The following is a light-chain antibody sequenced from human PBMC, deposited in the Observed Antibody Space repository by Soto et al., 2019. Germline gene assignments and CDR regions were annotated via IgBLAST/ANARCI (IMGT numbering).Light chain of an antibody. CDR2: KAS. V-gene: IGKV1-5*03. CDR1: QSFTKW. CDR3: QQYESYPWT. J-gene: IGKJ1*01. Sequence: TQSPSTLSASVGDIVIITCRASQSFTKWLAWYQQKPGKAPKLLIYKASNLGSGVPSRFRASGSGTEFTLTISSLQPDDFATYYCQQYESYPWTFGQGTRWIS.